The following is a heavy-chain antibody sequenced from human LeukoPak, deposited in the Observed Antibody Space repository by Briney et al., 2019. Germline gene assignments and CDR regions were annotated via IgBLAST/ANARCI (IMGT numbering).Heavy chain of an antibody. CDR2: IRYDGSNK. Sequence: GGSLRLSCAASGFPFSSYGMHWVRQAPGKGLEWVAFIRYDGSNKYYADSVKGRFTISRDNSKNTLYLQMNSLRAEDTAVYYCAKSRSGYYQLAFDIWGQGTMVTVSS. J-gene: IGHJ3*02. CDR3: AKSRSGYYQLAFDI. V-gene: IGHV3-30*02. D-gene: IGHD3-22*01. CDR1: GFPFSSYG.